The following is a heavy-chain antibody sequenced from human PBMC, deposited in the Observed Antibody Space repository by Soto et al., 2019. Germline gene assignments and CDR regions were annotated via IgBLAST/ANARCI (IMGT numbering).Heavy chain of an antibody. CDR1: GGSVSSGSYY. V-gene: IGHV4-61*01. CDR3: ARVHRVEITIFGVVISNLNWFDP. J-gene: IGHJ5*02. Sequence: SETLSLTCTVSGGSVSSGSYYWSWIRQPPGKGLEWIGYIYYSGSTNYNPSLKSRVTISVDTSKNQFSLKLSSVTAADTAVYYCARVHRVEITIFGVVISNLNWFDPWGQGTLATVSS. CDR2: IYYSGST. D-gene: IGHD3-3*01.